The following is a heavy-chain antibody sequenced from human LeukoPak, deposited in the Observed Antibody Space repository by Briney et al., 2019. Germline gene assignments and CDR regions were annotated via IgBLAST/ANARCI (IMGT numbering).Heavy chain of an antibody. V-gene: IGHV5-51*01. CDR3: ARRRDLYSGSYYPFDY. CDR1: GYSFTNYW. J-gene: IGHJ4*02. Sequence: GESLKISCKGSGYSFTNYWIGWVRQMPGKGMKWMGIIYPGDSDARYSPSFQGQVTISADKSISTAYLQWSSLKASDTAMYYCARRRDLYSGSYYPFDYWGQGTLVTVSS. D-gene: IGHD1-26*01. CDR2: IYPGDSDA.